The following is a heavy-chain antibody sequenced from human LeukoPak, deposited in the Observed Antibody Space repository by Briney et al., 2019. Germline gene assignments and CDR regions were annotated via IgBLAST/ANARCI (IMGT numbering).Heavy chain of an antibody. CDR2: IYTSGST. V-gene: IGHV4-61*02. J-gene: IGHJ5*02. CDR3: ATGSGSLNWFDP. CDR1: GGSISSGSYY. D-gene: IGHD3-10*01. Sequence: PSETLSLTCTVSGGSISSGSYYWSWIRQPAGKGLEWIGRIYTSGSTNYNPSLKSRVTISVDTSKNQFSLKLSSVTAADTAVYYCATGSGSLNWFDPWGQGTLVTVSS.